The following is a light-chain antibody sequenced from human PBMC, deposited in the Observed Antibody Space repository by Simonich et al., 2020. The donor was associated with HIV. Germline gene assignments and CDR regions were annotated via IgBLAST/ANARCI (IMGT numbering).Light chain of an antibody. Sequence: QSALTQPASVSESPGQSITISCNGTHSDVGVYNYFPRYQQHPGKAPKLLLYDVTNRPSGVSNRFSGSKSGNTASLTISGLQAEDEADYYCSSYTSSSTWVFGGGTKLTVL. CDR2: DVT. CDR3: SSYTSSSTWV. V-gene: IGLV2-14*03. CDR1: HSDVGVYNY. J-gene: IGLJ3*02.